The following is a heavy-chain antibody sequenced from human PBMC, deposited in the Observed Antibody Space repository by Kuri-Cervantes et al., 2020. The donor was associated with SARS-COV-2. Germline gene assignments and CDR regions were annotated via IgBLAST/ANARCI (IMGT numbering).Heavy chain of an antibody. J-gene: IGHJ4*02. CDR3: ARMAAAGTRYDY. CDR1: GFSLSTSGVG. V-gene: IGHV2-70*01. D-gene: IGHD6-13*01. CDR2: IYWDDDK. Sequence: SGPTLVKPTQTLTLTCTFSGFSLSTSGVGVGWIRQPPGKALEWLALIYWDDDKYYSTSLKTRLTISKDTSKNQVVLTMTNMDPVDTATYYCARMAAAGTRYDYWGQGTLVTVSS.